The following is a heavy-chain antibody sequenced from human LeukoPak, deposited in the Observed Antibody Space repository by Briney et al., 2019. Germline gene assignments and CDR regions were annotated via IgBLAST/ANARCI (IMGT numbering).Heavy chain of an antibody. D-gene: IGHD6-6*01. CDR1: GGSISSYY. V-gene: IGHV4-59*06. J-gene: IGHJ4*02. CDR2: IYYSGST. CDR3: ARGRLVPPGFDY. Sequence: SETLSLTCTVSGGSISSYYWSWIRQPPGKGLEWIGYIYYSGSTYYNPSLKSRVTISVDTSKNQFSLKLSSVTAADTAVYYCARGRLVPPGFDYWGQGTLVTVSS.